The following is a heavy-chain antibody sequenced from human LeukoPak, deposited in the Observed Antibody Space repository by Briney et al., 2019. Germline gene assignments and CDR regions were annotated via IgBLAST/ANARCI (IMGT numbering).Heavy chain of an antibody. J-gene: IGHJ4*02. D-gene: IGHD6-19*01. Sequence: GGSLRLSCAASGFSFDDYGMSWVRPAPGKGLEWVSGVFAIIWNGVSTGYADSVKGRFTISRDNAKNPLYLQMNSLRAKDTAFYFCARARASGWYRGDYDYGGQGNLVTVSS. V-gene: IGHV3-20*04. CDR1: GFSFDDYG. CDR2: IIWNGVST. CDR3: ARARASGWYRGDYDY.